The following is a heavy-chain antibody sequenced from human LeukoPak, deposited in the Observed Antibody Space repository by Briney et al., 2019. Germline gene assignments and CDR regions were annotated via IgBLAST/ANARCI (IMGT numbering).Heavy chain of an antibody. CDR1: GFTFSIYW. CDR3: ARDQRWRFNFDS. J-gene: IGHJ4*02. CDR2: IKQDGSEK. V-gene: IGHV3-7*01. D-gene: IGHD4-23*01. Sequence: GGSLRLSCAASGFTFSIYWMSWVRQAPGKGLEWVANIKQDGSEKYYVDSVKGRFTISRDNAKNSLYLEMNSLRAEDTAVYYCARDQRWRFNFDSWAKEILVTVSS.